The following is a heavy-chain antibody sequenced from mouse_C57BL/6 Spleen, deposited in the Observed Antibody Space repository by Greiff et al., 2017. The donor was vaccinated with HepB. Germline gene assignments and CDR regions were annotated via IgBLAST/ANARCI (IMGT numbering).Heavy chain of an antibody. V-gene: IGHV1-53*01. CDR1: GYTFTSYW. CDR2: INPSNGGT. Sequence: QVQLQQPGTELVKPGASVKLSCKASGYTFTSYWMHWVKQRPGQGLEWIGNINPSNGGTNYNEKFKSKATLTVDKSSSTAYMQLSSLTSEDSAVYDFARSPPYYYGSSYFDYWGQGTTLTVSS. CDR3: ARSPPYYYGSSYFDY. D-gene: IGHD1-1*01. J-gene: IGHJ2*01.